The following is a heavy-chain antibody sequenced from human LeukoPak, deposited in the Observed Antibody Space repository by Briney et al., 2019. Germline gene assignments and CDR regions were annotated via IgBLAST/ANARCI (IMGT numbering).Heavy chain of an antibody. J-gene: IGHJ5*02. D-gene: IGHD6-19*01. Sequence: SETLSLTCTVSGGSISSSSYYWGWIRQPPGKGLEWIGSIYYSGSTNYNPSLKSRVTISVDTSKNQFSLRLSSVTAADTAVYYCARHLSSGWASGWFDPWGQGTLVTVSS. CDR3: ARHLSSGWASGWFDP. CDR2: IYYSGST. CDR1: GGSISSSSYY. V-gene: IGHV4-39*01.